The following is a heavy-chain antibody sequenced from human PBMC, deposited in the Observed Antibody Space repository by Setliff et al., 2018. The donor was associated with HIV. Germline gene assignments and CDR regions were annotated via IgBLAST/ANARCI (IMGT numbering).Heavy chain of an antibody. Sequence: ASVKVSCKASGYTFINYALQWVRQAPGRSLEWMGWLSTGSGETKYSQRFQGRVTLTRNTSISTAYMELSSLRSEDTAVYSCARVATVSHPGDYFDYWGQGTLVTVSS. CDR1: GYTFINYA. CDR3: ARVATVSHPGDYFDY. D-gene: IGHD4-4*01. V-gene: IGHV1-3*04. CDR2: LSTGSGET. J-gene: IGHJ4*02.